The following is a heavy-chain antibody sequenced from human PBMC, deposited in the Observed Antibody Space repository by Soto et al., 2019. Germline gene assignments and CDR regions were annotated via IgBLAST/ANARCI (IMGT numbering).Heavy chain of an antibody. CDR1: GGSFSGYY. V-gene: IGHV4-34*01. J-gene: IGHJ4*02. D-gene: IGHD3-10*01. Sequence: QVQLQQRGAGLLKPSETLSLTCVVYGGSFSGYYWSWIRQPPGKGLEWIGEINHSGSTNYNPSLKRRVTISVEPSNNQFSLKLSSVPVADTAVYYWARRFTMVRGVIMVCDYWGQGTLVTVSS. CDR3: ARRFTMVRGVIMVCDY. CDR2: INHSGST.